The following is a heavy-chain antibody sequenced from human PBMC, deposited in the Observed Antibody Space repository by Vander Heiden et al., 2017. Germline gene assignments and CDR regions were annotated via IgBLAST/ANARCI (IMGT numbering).Heavy chain of an antibody. CDR3: TTVGVGATHRVGFRYGMDV. V-gene: IGHV3-15*01. CDR1: GFTFSNAW. CDR2: IKSKTDGGTT. J-gene: IGHJ6*02. D-gene: IGHD1-26*01. Sequence: EVQLVESGGGLVKPGGSLRLSCAASGFTFSNAWMSWVRQAPGKGLEWVGRIKSKTDGGTTDYAAPVKGRFTISRDDSKNTLYLQMNSLKTEDTAVYYCTTVGVGATHRVGFRYGMDVWGQGTTVTVSS.